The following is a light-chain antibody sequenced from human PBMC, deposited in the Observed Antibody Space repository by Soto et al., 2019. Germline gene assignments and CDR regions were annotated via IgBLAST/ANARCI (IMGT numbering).Light chain of an antibody. CDR1: QSVSSN. CDR2: SVS. J-gene: IGKJ5*01. Sequence: EIMLTQSPATLSLSPGERVTLSCRASQSVSSNLAWYQQRPGQAPRLLIYSVSSRDTDIPARFSGGGSGTEFTLTINSLQTEDFGVYYCQQYNNWSFGQGTRLEIK. V-gene: IGKV3-15*01. CDR3: QQYNNWS.